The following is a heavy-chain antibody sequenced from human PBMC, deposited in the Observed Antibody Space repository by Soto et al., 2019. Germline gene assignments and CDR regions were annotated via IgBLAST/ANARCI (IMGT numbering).Heavy chain of an antibody. CDR3: AHRRSTYYYDSTFDP. CDR2: IYWDDDK. J-gene: IGHJ5*02. D-gene: IGHD3-22*01. Sequence: QITLKESGPTLVKPTQTLTLTCTFSGFSLSTSGVGVGWIRQPPGKALEWLALIYWDDDKRYSPSLKSRLTITKDTSKNEVVLKMTNMDPVHTATYYCAHRRSTYYYDSTFDPWGQGTLVPVSS. V-gene: IGHV2-5*02. CDR1: GFSLSTSGVG.